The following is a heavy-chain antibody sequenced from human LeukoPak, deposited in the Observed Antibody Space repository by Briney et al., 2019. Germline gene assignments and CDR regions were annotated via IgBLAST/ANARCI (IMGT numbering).Heavy chain of an antibody. CDR3: AKNRYTGYGGDHFDY. V-gene: IGHV3-30*18. Sequence: HPGGSLRLSCAASGFTFRTYGMHRVRQAPGKGLEWVAVISYDGSNKYYADSVKSRFTISRDNSRNTLYLQMHSLRAEDTAVYYCAKNRYTGYGGDHFDYWGQGTLVTVSS. CDR2: ISYDGSNK. D-gene: IGHD3-9*01. CDR1: GFTFRTYG. J-gene: IGHJ4*02.